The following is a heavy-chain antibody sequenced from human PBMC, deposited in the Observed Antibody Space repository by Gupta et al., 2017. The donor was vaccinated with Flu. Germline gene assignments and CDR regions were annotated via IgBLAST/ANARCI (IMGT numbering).Heavy chain of an antibody. Sequence: SGSGGNTYYADSVKGRFTISRDNSKNTLYLQMNSLRAEDTAIYYCAKAQGIVVVPAAFTGRSWEYYYYALDVWGQGTTVTVSS. V-gene: IGHV3-23*01. CDR2: SGSGGNT. CDR3: AKAQGIVVVPAAFTGRSWEYYYYALDV. J-gene: IGHJ6*02. D-gene: IGHD2-2*01.